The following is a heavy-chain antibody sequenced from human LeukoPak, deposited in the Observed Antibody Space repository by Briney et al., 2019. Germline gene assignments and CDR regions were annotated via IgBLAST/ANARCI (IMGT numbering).Heavy chain of an antibody. V-gene: IGHV3-53*01. CDR3: ARRQGFDL. J-gene: IGHJ3*01. CDR1: GFAVDSNY. CDR2: INPRGRT. Sequence: GGSLRLSCALSGFAVDSNYMNWVRQAPGKGLEWISIINPRGRTYHIDSVRGRFTISRDISRNTLYLQMNGLRVEDTAIYYCARRQGFDLWGRGTTVIVSS.